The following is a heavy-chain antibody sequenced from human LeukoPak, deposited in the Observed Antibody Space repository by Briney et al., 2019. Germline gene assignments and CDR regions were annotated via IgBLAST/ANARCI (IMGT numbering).Heavy chain of an antibody. CDR3: VRSRQGSYFDY. Sequence: PGGSLRLSCAVSRFXISGYSMNWVRQAPGKGLEWVSYISSSGTTMHYADSVKGRFTISRDNAKNSLYLQMNSLRDEDTAVYYCVRSRQGSYFDYWDQGTLVTVSS. CDR2: ISSSGTTM. D-gene: IGHD6-13*01. J-gene: IGHJ4*02. CDR1: RFXISGYS. V-gene: IGHV3-48*02.